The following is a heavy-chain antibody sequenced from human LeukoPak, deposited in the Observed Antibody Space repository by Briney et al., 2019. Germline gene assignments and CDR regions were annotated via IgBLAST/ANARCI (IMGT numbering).Heavy chain of an antibody. D-gene: IGHD3-10*01. CDR3: VKGVQGVRGSNSWEYFQH. J-gene: IGHJ1*01. CDR1: GFSFSSSA. CDR2: ISRDGAGT. V-gene: IGHV3-64D*06. Sequence: PGGSLRLSCLASGFSFSSSAVHWVLQAAGKGLEYVSAISRDGAGTYYADSVKDRVTISRDNSKNTLYLQMSSLTPEDTAVYYCVKGVQGVRGSNSWEYFQHWGQGTLVTVSS.